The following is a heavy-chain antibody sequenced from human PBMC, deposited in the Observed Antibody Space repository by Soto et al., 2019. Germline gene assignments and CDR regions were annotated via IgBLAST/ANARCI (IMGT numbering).Heavy chain of an antibody. Sequence: QVQLVESGGGVVQPGRSLRLSCAASGFTFSSYAMHWVRQAPGKGLEWVAVISYDGSNKYYADSVKGRFTISRDNSKNTLYLQMNSLRAEDTAVYYCARDWCRMVRGVIIAYFQHWGQGTLVTVSS. CDR2: ISYDGSNK. CDR1: GFTFSSYA. D-gene: IGHD3-10*01. J-gene: IGHJ1*01. V-gene: IGHV3-30-3*01. CDR3: ARDWCRMVRGVIIAYFQH.